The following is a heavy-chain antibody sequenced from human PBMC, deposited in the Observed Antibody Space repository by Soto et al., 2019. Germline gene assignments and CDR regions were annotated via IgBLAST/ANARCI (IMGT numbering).Heavy chain of an antibody. J-gene: IGHJ1*01. CDR2: ISWNSGSI. Sequence: EVQLVESGGGLVQPGRSLRLSCAASGFTFDDYAMHWVRQVPGKGLEWVSGISWNSGSIGYADSVRGRFTISRDNAKKSLYLQMNSLRAEDTALYYCTKGRGSYYNVRAECFQHWGQGTLVTVSS. V-gene: IGHV3-9*01. CDR3: TKGRGSYYNVRAECFQH. D-gene: IGHD3-10*01. CDR1: GFTFDDYA.